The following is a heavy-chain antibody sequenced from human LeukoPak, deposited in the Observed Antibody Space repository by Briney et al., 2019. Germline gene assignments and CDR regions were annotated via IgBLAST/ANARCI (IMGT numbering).Heavy chain of an antibody. CDR2: IYRGGKT. J-gene: IGHJ4*02. D-gene: IGHD3-22*01. Sequence: PSETLSLTCAVSDHSISSAYYWGWIRQPPGEGLEWIGSIYRGGKTYYNPSLKSRVTISIDTSKNQFSLKLSSVTAADTAVYYCARDRSGVYDSSGFFDYWGQGTLVTVSS. V-gene: IGHV4-38-2*02. CDR3: ARDRSGVYDSSGFFDY. CDR1: DHSISSAYY.